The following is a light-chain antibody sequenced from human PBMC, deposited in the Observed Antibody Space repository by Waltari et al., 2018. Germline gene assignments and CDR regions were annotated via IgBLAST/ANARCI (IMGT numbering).Light chain of an antibody. CDR1: SPSLGYSF. Sequence: QSVLTLPPSASGTPGQRVTIPCSGSSPSLGYSFVYWSRRLPGTAPRRLIYRSDQRPSGVPDRFSGSKSGTSASLAISGLRSEDEADYYCSAWDGSRSGWVFGGGTKLTVL. CDR2: RSD. V-gene: IGLV1-47*01. CDR3: SAWDGSRSGWV. J-gene: IGLJ3*02.